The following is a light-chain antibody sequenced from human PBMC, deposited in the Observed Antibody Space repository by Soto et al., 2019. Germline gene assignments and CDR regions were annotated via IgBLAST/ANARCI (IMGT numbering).Light chain of an antibody. V-gene: IGKV3-15*01. CDR3: QQYNNWPWT. J-gene: IGKJ1*01. Sequence: EIGMTQSPSTVSVSPGERATLSCRASQSVITNLAWYQQKSGQAPRLLIYDASTRATDIPARFSGSGSGTEFTLTISNLQSEDFVVYYCQQYNNWPWTFGQGTKVDNK. CDR1: QSVITN. CDR2: DAS.